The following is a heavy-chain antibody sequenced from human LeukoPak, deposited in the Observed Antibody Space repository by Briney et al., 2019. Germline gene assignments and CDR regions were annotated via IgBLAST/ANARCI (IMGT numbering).Heavy chain of an antibody. CDR3: AREESSGYLGYYYYGMDV. V-gene: IGHV1-18*01. J-gene: IGHJ6*02. CDR1: GYTFTSYG. Sequence: ASVKVSCKASGYTFTSYGISWVRQAPGQGLEWMGWISAYNGNTNYAQKLQGRVTMTTDTSTSTAYMELRSLGSDDTAVYYCAREESSGYLGYYYYGMDVWGQGTTVTVSS. D-gene: IGHD3-22*01. CDR2: ISAYNGNT.